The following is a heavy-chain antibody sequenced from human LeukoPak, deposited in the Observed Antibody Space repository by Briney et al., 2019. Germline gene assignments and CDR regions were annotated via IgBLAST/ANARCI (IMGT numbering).Heavy chain of an antibody. CDR2: INPNSGGT. CDR1: GYTFTGYY. V-gene: IGHV1-2*02. D-gene: IGHD4-17*01. CDR3: ATPPTVTRNY. J-gene: IGHJ4*02. Sequence: GASVKVSCKASGYTFTGYYMHWVRQAPGQGLEWMGWINPNSGGTNYAQKFRGRVTMTRDTSISTAYMELSRLRSDDTAVYYCATPPTVTRNYWGQGTLVTVSS.